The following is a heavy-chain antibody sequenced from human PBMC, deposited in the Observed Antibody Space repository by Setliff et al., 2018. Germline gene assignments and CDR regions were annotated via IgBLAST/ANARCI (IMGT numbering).Heavy chain of an antibody. J-gene: IGHJ4*02. CDR1: GASISANHYW. CDR3: DLRNGFDY. Sequence: TLSLTCTVSGASISANHYWGWIRQTPGKGLEWLARIDWDDDKFYSTSLRTRLTISKNSLYPQMNSLRAEDTAVYYCARNTDLRNGFDYWGQGTLVTVSS. D-gene: IGHD3-10*01. CDR2: IDWDDDK. V-gene: IGHV2-70*16.